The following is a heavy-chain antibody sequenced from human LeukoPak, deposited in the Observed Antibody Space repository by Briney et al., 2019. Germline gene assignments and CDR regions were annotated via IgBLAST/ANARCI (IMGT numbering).Heavy chain of an antibody. Sequence: SGPTLVNPTQTLTLTCSFSGFSLSSSGVGVGWIRQPPGKALEWLALIYWDDDKRYSPSLRRRVTITKDTSKNEVVLTMTNLDPGDTATYYCAHSPSSSWLRFYHYGMDVWGQGTTVTVSS. D-gene: IGHD6-13*01. CDR2: IYWDDDK. CDR3: AHSPSSSWLRFYHYGMDV. V-gene: IGHV2-5*02. CDR1: GFSLSSSGVG. J-gene: IGHJ6*02.